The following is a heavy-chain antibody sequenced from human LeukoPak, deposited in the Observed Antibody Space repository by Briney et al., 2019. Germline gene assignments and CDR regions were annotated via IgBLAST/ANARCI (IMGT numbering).Heavy chain of an antibody. J-gene: IGHJ4*02. CDR3: ARAPREGFSGSYHDY. V-gene: IGHV3-66*01. CDR1: GFTVSSDY. CDR2: IYSDGST. D-gene: IGHD1-26*01. Sequence: GGSLRLSCAASGFTVSSDYMSWVRQAPGKGLEWVSLIYSDGSTSYSDSVKGRFSISRDNSRNTLYLQMASLRGEDTAVYYCARAPREGFSGSYHDYWGQGTLVTVSS.